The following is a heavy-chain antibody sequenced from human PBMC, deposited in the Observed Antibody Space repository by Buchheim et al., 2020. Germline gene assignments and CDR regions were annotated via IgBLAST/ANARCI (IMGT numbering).Heavy chain of an antibody. Sequence: EVQLVESGGGLVQPGGSLRLSCAASGFTFSSYWMSWVRQAPGKGLEWVANIKQDGSEKYYVDSVKGRFTISRDNAKNSLYLQMNSLRAEDTAVYYCARDLNRLCSSTSCYRYGMDVWGQGTT. J-gene: IGHJ6*02. CDR3: ARDLNRLCSSTSCYRYGMDV. D-gene: IGHD2-2*01. CDR1: GFTFSSYW. V-gene: IGHV3-7*03. CDR2: IKQDGSEK.